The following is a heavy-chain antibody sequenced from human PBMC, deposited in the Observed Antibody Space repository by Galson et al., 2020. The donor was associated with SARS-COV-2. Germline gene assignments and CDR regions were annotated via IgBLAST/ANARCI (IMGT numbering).Heavy chain of an antibody. J-gene: IGHJ6*03. CDR2: INSDGSST. D-gene: IGHD3-10*01. CDR3: ARDDSNSYYYGSGSIGYYYYMDV. V-gene: IGHV3-74*01. Sequence: GESLKISCAASGFTFSSYWMHWVRQAPGKGLVWVSRINSDGSSTSYADSVKGRFTISRDNAKNTLYLQMNSLRAEDTAVYYCARDDSNSYYYGSGSIGYYYYMDVWGKGTTVTVSS. CDR1: GFTFSSYW.